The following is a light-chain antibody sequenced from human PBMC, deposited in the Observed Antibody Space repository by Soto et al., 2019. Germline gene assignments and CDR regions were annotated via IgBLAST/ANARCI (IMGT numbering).Light chain of an antibody. J-gene: IGKJ5*01. CDR2: WAS. Sequence: DFVMPQSPYSLAVSLGDMATINVKCSHSVLSISNNKNYLAWFQQKPGQPPKLLISWASTRESGVPDRFSGSGSGTDFTLTISSLQAEDVAVYYCQQYHSDPITFGQGTRLEI. V-gene: IGKV4-1*01. CDR3: QQYHSDPIT. CDR1: HSVLSISNNKNY.